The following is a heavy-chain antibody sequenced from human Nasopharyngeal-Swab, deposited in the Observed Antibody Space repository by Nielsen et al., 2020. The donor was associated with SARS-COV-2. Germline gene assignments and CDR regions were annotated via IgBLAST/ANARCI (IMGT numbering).Heavy chain of an antibody. V-gene: IGHV3-23*01. Sequence: GESLKISCAASGFTFSNYSMSWVRQAPGKGLEWVSAISGSGGSTYYADSVKGRFTISRDNSKNTLYLQMNSLRVEDTAIYYCAKDRDSGDDSDDYYHYYGMDVWGQGTTVTVFS. CDR2: ISGSGGST. CDR3: AKDRDSGDDSDDYYHYYGMDV. CDR1: GFTFSNYS. J-gene: IGHJ6*02. D-gene: IGHD5-12*01.